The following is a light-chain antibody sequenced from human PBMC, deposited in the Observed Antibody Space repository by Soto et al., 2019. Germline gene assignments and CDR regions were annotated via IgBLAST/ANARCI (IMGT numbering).Light chain of an antibody. J-gene: IGKJ4*01. CDR1: QGIAPY. V-gene: IGKV1-27*01. CDR3: QKYNTAPLT. Sequence: DVQMTQSPSSLSAFVGDRVTITCRASQGIAPYLAWFQQKPGKVPKLLIYATSTLQSGVPSRFSGSGSGTESTLTISGRQPEDVATYYCQKYNTAPLTFGGGTKVEIK. CDR2: ATS.